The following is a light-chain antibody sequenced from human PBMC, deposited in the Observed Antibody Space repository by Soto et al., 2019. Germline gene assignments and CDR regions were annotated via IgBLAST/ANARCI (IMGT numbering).Light chain of an antibody. CDR1: QSVSSSY. V-gene: IGKV3-20*01. CDR3: QHYGSAPQT. Sequence: EIVLTQSPGTLSLSPGERATLSCRASQSVSSSYLAWYQQKPGQAPRLLIYDASSRATGIPDRFSGSGSGTDFTLTISRLEPEDFAVYYCQHYGSAPQTFGQGPKVEIK. J-gene: IGKJ1*01. CDR2: DAS.